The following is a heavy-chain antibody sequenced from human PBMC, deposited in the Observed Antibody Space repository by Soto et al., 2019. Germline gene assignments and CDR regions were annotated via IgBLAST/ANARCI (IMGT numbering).Heavy chain of an antibody. CDR1: GFTFSSYS. CDR2: ISSSSSYI. J-gene: IGHJ4*02. V-gene: IGHV3-21*01. CDR3: AREVACTNGVCPIDY. D-gene: IGHD2-8*01. Sequence: GGSLRLSCAASGFTFSSYSMNWVRQAPGKGLEWVSSISSSSSYIYYADSVKGRFTISRDNAKNSLYLQMNSLRAEDTAVYYCAREVACTNGVCPIDYWGQGTRVTVSS.